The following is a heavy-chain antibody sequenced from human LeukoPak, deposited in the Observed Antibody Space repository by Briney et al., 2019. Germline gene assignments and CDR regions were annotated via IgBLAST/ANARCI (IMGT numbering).Heavy chain of an antibody. J-gene: IGHJ3*02. CDR1: GFTFSSYS. Sequence: PGGSLRLSCAPSGFTFSSYSMNWLRQAPGKGLVWVSSISISSSYIYYADSVKGRFTISRDNAKNSLYLQMSSHRAEDTAVYYCARDSDYVWGSYREDDAFDIWGQGTMVTVSS. D-gene: IGHD3-16*02. CDR3: ARDSDYVWGSYREDDAFDI. V-gene: IGHV3-21*01. CDR2: ISISSSYI.